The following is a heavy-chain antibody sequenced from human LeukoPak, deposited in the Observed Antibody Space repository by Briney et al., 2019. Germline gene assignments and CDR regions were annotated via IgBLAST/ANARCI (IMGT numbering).Heavy chain of an antibody. D-gene: IGHD3-3*01. J-gene: IGHJ4*02. CDR2: INPKSGGT. CDR1: VYTFTDYY. Sequence: ASVNVSCKASVYTFTDYYMHWVRQAPGPGLEWMGWINPKSGGTNYAQKFQGRVTMTRDTSISTAYMELSRLRSDDRAVYYCARGDFVLLDWGQGTMVTVSS. CDR3: ARGDFVLLD. V-gene: IGHV1-2*02.